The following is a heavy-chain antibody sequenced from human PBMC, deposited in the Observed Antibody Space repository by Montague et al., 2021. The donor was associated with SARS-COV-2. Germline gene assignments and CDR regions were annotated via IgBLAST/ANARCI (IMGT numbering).Heavy chain of an antibody. V-gene: IGHV4-39*02. CDR2: IYYSGST. CDR1: GGSISSSSYY. Sequence: SETLSLTCTVSGGSISSSSYYWGWIHQSPGKGLEWIGSIYYSGSTYYNPSLKSRVTISVDTSKNQFSLKLSSVTAADTAVYYCARDTAMAPSFVYWGQGTLVTVSS. CDR3: ARDTAMAPSFVY. J-gene: IGHJ4*02. D-gene: IGHD5-18*01.